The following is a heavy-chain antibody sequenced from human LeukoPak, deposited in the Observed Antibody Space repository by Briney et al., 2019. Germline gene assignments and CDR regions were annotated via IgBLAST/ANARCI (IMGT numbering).Heavy chain of an antibody. CDR3: ARDYLVPGPVEK. D-gene: IGHD6-19*01. Sequence: GASVKVSCKASGYTFTGYYMHWVRQAPGQGLEWMGWINANSGGISYAQKFQGRVTMTRDTSISTAYMELSSLRSDDTALYYCARDYLVPGPVEKWGQGTLVIVSS. J-gene: IGHJ4*02. CDR1: GYTFTGYY. CDR2: INANSGGI. V-gene: IGHV1-2*02.